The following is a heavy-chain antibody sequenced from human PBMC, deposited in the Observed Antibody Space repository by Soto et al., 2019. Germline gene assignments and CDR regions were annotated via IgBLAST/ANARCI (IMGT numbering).Heavy chain of an antibody. J-gene: IGHJ6*02. D-gene: IGHD5-12*01. CDR2: IIPIFGTA. CDR1: GGTFSSYA. CDR3: ARAYPNETATIHYYCYGMDV. Sequence: GASVKVSCKASGGTFSSYAISWVRQAPGQGLEWMGGIIPIFGTANYAQKFQGRVTITADESTSTAYMELSSLRSEDTAVYYCARAYPNETATIHYYCYGMDVWGQGTTVTVSS. V-gene: IGHV1-69*13.